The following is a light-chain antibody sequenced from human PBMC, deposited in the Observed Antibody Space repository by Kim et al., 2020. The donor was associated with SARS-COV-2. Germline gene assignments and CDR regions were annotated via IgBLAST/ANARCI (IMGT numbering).Light chain of an antibody. CDR2: DAS. J-gene: IGKJ1*01. Sequence: DIQMTQSPSSLSASVGDRVTITCRASQDISNYLAWYQQEPGKVPKLLIYDASALQSGVPSRFAGSGSGTDFTLTITNLQPEDVATYYCQKYKSVPWTFGPGTKVDIK. V-gene: IGKV1-27*01. CDR1: QDISNY. CDR3: QKYKSVPWT.